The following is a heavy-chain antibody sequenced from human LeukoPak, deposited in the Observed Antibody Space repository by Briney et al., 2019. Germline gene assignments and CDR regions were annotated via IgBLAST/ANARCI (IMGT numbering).Heavy chain of an antibody. V-gene: IGHV1-8*01. CDR1: GYTFTSYD. CDR3: ARARAGVLAHHYYYHGMDV. CDR2: MNPNSGNT. Sequence: ASVRVSFKVSGYTFTSYDINWVGQAARNGREWMGWMNPNSGNTGYAQKFQGRVNITRNTSISKTYMVLSSLRAEDTAVYYCARARAGVLAHHYYYHGMDVWGQGTTVTVSS. D-gene: IGHD3-10*01. J-gene: IGHJ6*02.